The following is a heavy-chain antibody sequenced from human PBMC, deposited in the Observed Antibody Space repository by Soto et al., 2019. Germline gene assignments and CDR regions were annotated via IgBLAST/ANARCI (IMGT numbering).Heavy chain of an antibody. J-gene: IGHJ4*02. V-gene: IGHV3-23*01. CDR3: AKSIAPGITMIVVVNH. Sequence: GSLRLSCAASGXTFSSYSMSWVRQAPGKGLEWVSAIIGSGGSTYYADSVKGRFTISRDNSKNTLYLQMNSLRAEETAVYYCAKSIAPGITMIVVVNHWGQGTLGTVSS. CDR1: GXTFSSYS. CDR2: IIGSGGST. D-gene: IGHD3-22*01.